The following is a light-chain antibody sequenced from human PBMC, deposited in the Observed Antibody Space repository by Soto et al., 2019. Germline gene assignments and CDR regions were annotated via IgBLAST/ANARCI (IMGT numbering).Light chain of an antibody. J-gene: IGLJ1*01. CDR2: DVT. CDR3: NSYTGTSARYA. V-gene: IGLV2-14*03. Sequence: QSVLAQPASVSGSPGQSITTSCTETSSDVGRYNYVSWYQQYPGRAPKLIIFDVTNRPSGVSPRFSGSKSGNTASLTISGLQAADEADYYCNSYTGTSARYAFGTGTKVTVL. CDR1: SSDVGRYNY.